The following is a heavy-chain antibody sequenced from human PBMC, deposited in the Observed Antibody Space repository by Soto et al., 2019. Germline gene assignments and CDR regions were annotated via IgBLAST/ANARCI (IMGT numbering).Heavy chain of an antibody. CDR3: ARPARQDTVAGNY. Sequence: SETLSLTCTVSGGSISSSSYYWGWIRQPPGKGLEWIGSIYYTGITHYNPSLKSRATISIDTPKNQFSLNLNSVTATDTAVYYCARPARQDTVAGNYWGQGTLVTVSA. J-gene: IGHJ4*02. CDR2: IYYTGIT. CDR1: GGSISSSSYY. D-gene: IGHD6-19*01. V-gene: IGHV4-39*01.